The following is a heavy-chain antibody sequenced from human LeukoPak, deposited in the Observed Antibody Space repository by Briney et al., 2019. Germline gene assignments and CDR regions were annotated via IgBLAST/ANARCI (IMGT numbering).Heavy chain of an antibody. CDR2: IWYDGSYK. Sequence: GGSPRLSCAASGFTPSSYGMHWVRQAPGKGLEWVAVIWYDGSYKYYGDSVKGRFTISRDYSENTLFLQMSSLRAEDTAVYYCARAGSDWAIDYWGQGTLVTVSS. V-gene: IGHV3-33*01. CDR1: GFTPSSYG. CDR3: ARAGSDWAIDY. J-gene: IGHJ4*02. D-gene: IGHD6-19*01.